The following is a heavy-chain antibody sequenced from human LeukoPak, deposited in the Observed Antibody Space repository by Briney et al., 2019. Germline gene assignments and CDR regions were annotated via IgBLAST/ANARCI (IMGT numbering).Heavy chain of an antibody. CDR3: ARVKVRARSPLDY. V-gene: IGHV1-2*02. Sequence: ASVKVSCKASGYTFTSYGISWVRQAPGQGLEWMGWINPNSGGTNYAQKFQGRVTMTRDTSISTAYMELSRLRSDDTAVYYCARVKVRARSPLDYWGQGTLVTVSS. D-gene: IGHD1-26*01. CDR1: GYTFTSYG. J-gene: IGHJ4*02. CDR2: INPNSGGT.